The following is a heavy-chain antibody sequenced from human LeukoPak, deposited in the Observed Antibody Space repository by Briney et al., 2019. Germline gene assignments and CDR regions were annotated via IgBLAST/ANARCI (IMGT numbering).Heavy chain of an antibody. CDR2: IYYSGST. Sequence: SETLSLTCAVSGDSISDYYWSWFRQPPGKGLEWIGDIYYSGSTKYNPSLKSRVTMSVDTFKNHFTLELNSVTAADTAVYYCARHRFRDMATIFGHWGQGTLVTVSS. CDR1: GDSISDYY. CDR3: ARHRFRDMATIFGH. V-gene: IGHV4-59*08. J-gene: IGHJ4*02. D-gene: IGHD5-24*01.